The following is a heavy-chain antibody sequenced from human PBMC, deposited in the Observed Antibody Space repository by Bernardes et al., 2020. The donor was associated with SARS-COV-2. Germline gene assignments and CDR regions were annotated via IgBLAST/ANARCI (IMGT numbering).Heavy chain of an antibody. Sequence: GGSLRLSCPSSGFTSSSYGMHWVRPAPGKGLEWVAVIWYDGSNKYYADSVKARFTISRDNSKNTLYLQMNSLRAEDTAVYYCARDGLWGSGTGMDVWGQGTTVTVSS. V-gene: IGHV3-33*01. J-gene: IGHJ6*02. D-gene: IGHD3-10*01. CDR2: IWYDGSNK. CDR1: GFTSSSYG. CDR3: ARDGLWGSGTGMDV.